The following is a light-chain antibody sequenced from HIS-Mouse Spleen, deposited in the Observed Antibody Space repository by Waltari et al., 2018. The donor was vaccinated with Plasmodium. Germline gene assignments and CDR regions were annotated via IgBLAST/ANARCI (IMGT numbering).Light chain of an antibody. V-gene: IGLV5-37*01. CDR2: SYTDSDK. CDR1: SAISVGRHK. J-gene: IGLJ3*02. CDR3: MIWPSNASGV. Sequence: QPVLTQPPSSSASPGESARRTSTLPSAISVGRHKISWYQPKPGSPPRYLLYSYTDSDKGQGSGVPSRFSGSKDASANTGILLISGLQSEDEADYYCMIWPSNASGVFGGGTKLTVL.